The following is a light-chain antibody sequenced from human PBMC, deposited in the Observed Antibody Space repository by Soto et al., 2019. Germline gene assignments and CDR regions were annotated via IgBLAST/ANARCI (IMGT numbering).Light chain of an antibody. CDR2: GAS. CDR3: QQYNNWPWT. V-gene: IGKV3-15*01. CDR1: QSVSSN. J-gene: IGKJ1*01. Sequence: RVMPQSPATLSVAPGGRATLSCRASQSVSSNLAWYQQKPGQAPRLLIYGASTRATGIPARFSGSGSGTEFTLTISSLQSEDFAVYYCQQYNNWPWTFGQGTKVDI.